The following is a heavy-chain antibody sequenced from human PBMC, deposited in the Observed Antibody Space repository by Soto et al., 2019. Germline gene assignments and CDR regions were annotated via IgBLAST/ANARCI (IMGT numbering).Heavy chain of an antibody. V-gene: IGHV1-8*01. CDR1: GYTFGNND. CDR3: ARMATSGTLNWFDP. Sequence: EASVNVSCKASGYTFGNNDISWVRQATGQGLEWMGWMNPNSGNTGYAQKFQGRVSMTRNTSITTAYLELSSLRSDDTAIYYCARMATSGTLNWFDPWGHGTLVTVSS. CDR2: MNPNSGNT. J-gene: IGHJ5*02.